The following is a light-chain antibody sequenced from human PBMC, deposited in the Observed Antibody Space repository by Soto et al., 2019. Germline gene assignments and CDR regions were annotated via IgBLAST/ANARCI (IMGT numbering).Light chain of an antibody. Sequence: EIVMTQSPGTLSVSPGERATLSCRASQSVGSNLAWYQQKPGQAPRLLIYGASTRATGIPARFSGSGSGTEFTLTINSLQSEDFAVYYCQQYNDWPLTFGQGTKVDI. V-gene: IGKV3-15*01. CDR2: GAS. CDR1: QSVGSN. CDR3: QQYNDWPLT. J-gene: IGKJ1*01.